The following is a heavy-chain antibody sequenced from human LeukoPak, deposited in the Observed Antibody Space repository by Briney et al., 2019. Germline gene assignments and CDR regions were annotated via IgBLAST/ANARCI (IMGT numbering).Heavy chain of an antibody. CDR3: ARRILGKTSDS. J-gene: IGHJ4*02. D-gene: IGHD7-27*01. CDR1: GVSINSSGFY. V-gene: IGHV4-39*01. CDR2: FYSSGST. Sequence: KPSETLSLTGTVSGVSINSSGFYWGWIRQPPGKGLEWIGSFYSSGSTYYNPSLKSRVTISVDTSRNQFSLKLTSVTAADTAVYFCARRILGKTSDSWGQGTLVTVSS.